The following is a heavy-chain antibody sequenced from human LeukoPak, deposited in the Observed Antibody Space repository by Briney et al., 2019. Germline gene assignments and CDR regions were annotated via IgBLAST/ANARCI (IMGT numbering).Heavy chain of an antibody. CDR2: ISWNSGSI. Sequence: PGGSLRLSCAASRFTFRNYAMHWVRQAPGKGLEWVSGISWNSGSIGYADSVKGRFTISRDNAKNSLYLQMNSLRAEDTALYYCAKDVSYYYGSGSPFDYWGQGTLVTVSS. V-gene: IGHV3-9*01. D-gene: IGHD3-10*01. CDR1: RFTFRNYA. CDR3: AKDVSYYYGSGSPFDY. J-gene: IGHJ4*02.